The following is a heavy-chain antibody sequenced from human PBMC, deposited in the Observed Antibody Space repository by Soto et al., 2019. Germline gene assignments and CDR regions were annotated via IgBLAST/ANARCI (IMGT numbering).Heavy chain of an antibody. D-gene: IGHD3-10*01. J-gene: IGHJ4*02. V-gene: IGHV4-59*08. CDR1: GGSISSYY. CDR2: IYYSGST. Sequence: PSETLSITCTVSGGSISSYYWSWIRQPPGKGLEWIGYIYYSGSTNYNPSLKSRVTISVDTSKNQFSLKLNSMTAADTAVYYCARYIYGSGRRYFDFWGQGTLVTVS. CDR3: ARYIYGSGRRYFDF.